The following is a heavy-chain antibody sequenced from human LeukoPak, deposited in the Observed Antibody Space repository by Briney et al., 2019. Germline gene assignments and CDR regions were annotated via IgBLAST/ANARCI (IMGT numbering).Heavy chain of an antibody. Sequence: GGSLRLSCAASGFTFSRYSMSWGRQAQGKGLEWESSISSRSDDIYFGDSVKGRFTISRENAKNTLYLQMKSLRAEDTAVYYCARVSDFYGSGSFYNEDYWGQGTLVTVSS. V-gene: IGHV3-21*01. D-gene: IGHD3-10*01. CDR1: GFTFSRYS. CDR3: ARVSDFYGSGSFYNEDY. J-gene: IGHJ4*02. CDR2: ISSRSDDI.